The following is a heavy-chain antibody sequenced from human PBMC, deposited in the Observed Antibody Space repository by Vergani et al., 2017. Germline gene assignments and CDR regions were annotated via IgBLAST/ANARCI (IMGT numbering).Heavy chain of an antibody. D-gene: IGHD6-13*01. CDR2: VYTGGGT. CDR3: TRDPLYSTTSPFRLLDMDV. V-gene: IGHV4-61*02. J-gene: IGHJ6*02. CDR1: GGSISSGSYY. Sequence: QVQLQESGPGLVRPSQTLSLTCTVSGGSISSGSYYWSWFRQPAGKGLEWIGRVYTGGGTSYNPSLKSRVTISANTSKNQFSLQLSSVTAANTAVYYCTRDPLYSTTSPFRLLDMDVWGQGTTVTVSS.